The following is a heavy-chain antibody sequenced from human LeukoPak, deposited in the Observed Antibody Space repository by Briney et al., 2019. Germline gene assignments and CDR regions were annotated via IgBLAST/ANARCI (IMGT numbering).Heavy chain of an antibody. V-gene: IGHV4-61*03. CDR1: GGSVRSDSND. CDR3: ARGYRNNWRFDS. Sequence: SETLSLTCTVSGGSVRSDSNDWSWIRQPPGKGLEWIGYIGYSGTTDYNPSLKSLVTMSLGTSKNDLSLKLDSVTAADTAVYFCARGYRNNWRFDSWGQGTLVTVSS. J-gene: IGHJ4*02. D-gene: IGHD1-1*01. CDR2: IGYSGTT.